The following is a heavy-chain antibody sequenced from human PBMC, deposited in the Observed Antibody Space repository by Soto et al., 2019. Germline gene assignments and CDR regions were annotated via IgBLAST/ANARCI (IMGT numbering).Heavy chain of an antibody. CDR1: NGSISNFY. V-gene: IGHV4-4*07. D-gene: IGHD6-13*01. CDR3: ARSSHKESWFDP. CDR2: IHGSGSA. Sequence: QVQLQESGPGLVKPSETLSLTCTVSNGSISNFYWNWIRQSAGKVLEWIGRIHGSGSATYNPSLRSRVTMSVDTSKNQFSLKVNSVTGADTAVYYGARSSHKESWFDPWGQGTLVTVSS. J-gene: IGHJ5*02.